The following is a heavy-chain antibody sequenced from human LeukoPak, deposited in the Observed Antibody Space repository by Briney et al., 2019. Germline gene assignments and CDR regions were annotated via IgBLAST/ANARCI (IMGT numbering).Heavy chain of an antibody. V-gene: IGHV3-73*01. CDR1: GFTFSGSA. CDR3: AKPYSSAWGAFDI. CDR2: IRSQANSYAT. Sequence: GGSLRLSCAASGFTFSGSAIHWVRQASGKGLEWVGRIRSQANSYATAYAASVTGRSTISRDDSKDTAYLQMNSLKTEDTAVYYCAKPYSSAWGAFDIWGHGTLVTVSS. D-gene: IGHD6-19*01. J-gene: IGHJ3*02.